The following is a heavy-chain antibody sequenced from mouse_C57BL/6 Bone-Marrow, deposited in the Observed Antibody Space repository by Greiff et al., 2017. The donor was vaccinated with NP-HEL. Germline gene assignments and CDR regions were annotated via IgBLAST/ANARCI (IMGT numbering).Heavy chain of an antibody. Sequence: VQLQQSGPELVKPGASVKISCKASGYAFSSSWMNWVKQRPGKGLEWIGRIYPGDGDTNYNGKFKGKATLTADKSSSTAYMQLSSLTSEDSAVYYCAKLRGFAYWGQGTLVTVSA. J-gene: IGHJ3*01. CDR3: AKLRGFAY. D-gene: IGHD1-1*01. V-gene: IGHV1-82*01. CDR2: IYPGDGDT. CDR1: GYAFSSSW.